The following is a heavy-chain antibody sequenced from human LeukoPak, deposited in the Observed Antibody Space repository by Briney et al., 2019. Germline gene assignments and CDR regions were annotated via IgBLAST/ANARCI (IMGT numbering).Heavy chain of an antibody. V-gene: IGHV3-7*01. CDR3: ARVSGSSGLKY. J-gene: IGHJ4*02. CDR2: MNQDGSEK. D-gene: IGHD6-19*01. CDR1: GFTFSNYW. Sequence: GGSLRLSCTASGFTFSNYWMSWVRQAPGKGLEWVATMNQDGSEKHYVDSVKGRLTISRDNANNSLYLQMNSLRVGDTAVYYCARVSGSSGLKYWGQGTLVTVSS.